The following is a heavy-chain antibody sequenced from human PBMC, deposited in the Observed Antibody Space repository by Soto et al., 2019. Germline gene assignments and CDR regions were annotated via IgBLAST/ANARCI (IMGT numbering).Heavy chain of an antibody. CDR1: GGTFISYA. J-gene: IGHJ4*02. CDR3: ASHYDSSGYYYRGLDY. Sequence: GASVKVSCKASGGTFISYAISWVRQAPGQGLEWMGGIIPIFGTADYAQKFQGRVTITADESTSTGNMELSSLRSEDTAVYYCASHYDSSGYYYRGLDYWGQGTLVTVSS. CDR2: IIPIFGTA. V-gene: IGHV1-69*13. D-gene: IGHD3-22*01.